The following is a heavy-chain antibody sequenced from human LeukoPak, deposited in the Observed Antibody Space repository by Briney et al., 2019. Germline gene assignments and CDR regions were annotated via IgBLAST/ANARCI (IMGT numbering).Heavy chain of an antibody. CDR2: GYHSGTT. CDR1: GGSISSSSYY. CDR3: ARGSRDGYNTFDY. D-gene: IGHD5-24*01. Sequence: KPSGTPSLTRTVSGGSISSSSYYWGWIRQSPGKGLEWVGSGYHSGTTYYNPSLESRVSIFIDTSKNQFSLKLSSVTAADTAVYYCARGSRDGYNTFDYWGQGTLVTVSS. V-gene: IGHV4-39*01. J-gene: IGHJ4*02.